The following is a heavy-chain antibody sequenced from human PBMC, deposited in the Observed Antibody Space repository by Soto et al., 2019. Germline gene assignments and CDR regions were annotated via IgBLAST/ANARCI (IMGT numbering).Heavy chain of an antibody. CDR3: AREGSVGSGTYYNVYYYYYMDV. J-gene: IGHJ6*03. D-gene: IGHD3-10*01. Sequence: PSETLSLTCAVYGGFFSGYYWSWIRQPPGKGLEWIGEINHSGSTNYNPSLKSRVTMSVDTSRNQFSLKLTSVTAADTAVYFCAREGSVGSGTYYNVYYYYYMDVWGKGTTVT. V-gene: IGHV4-34*01. CDR2: INHSGST. CDR1: GGFFSGYY.